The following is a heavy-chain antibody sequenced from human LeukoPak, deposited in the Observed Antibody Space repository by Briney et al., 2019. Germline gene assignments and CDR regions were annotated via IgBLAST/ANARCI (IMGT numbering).Heavy chain of an antibody. D-gene: IGHD3-10*01. J-gene: IGHJ4*02. CDR2: IREDGSEK. V-gene: IGHV3-7*01. Sequence: GGSLRLSCAGSGFTFSSYWMTWVRQGPGKGLEWVANIREDGSEKYYVDSVKGRFTISRDNAKNSLYLQMNSLRPEDTAVYYCARPKGVRGLPLEYWAQGTLVTVSS. CDR1: GFTFSSYW. CDR3: ARPKGVRGLPLEY.